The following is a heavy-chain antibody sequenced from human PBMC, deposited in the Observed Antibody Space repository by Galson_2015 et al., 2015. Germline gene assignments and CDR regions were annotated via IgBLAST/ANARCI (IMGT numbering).Heavy chain of an antibody. V-gene: IGHV3-7*05. CDR3: IRQVESSSYGMDV. J-gene: IGHJ6*02. D-gene: IGHD1-1*01. CDR1: GFTFSSYW. CDR2: IKQDGSEK. Sequence: SLRLSCAASGFTFSSYWMSWVRQAPGKGLEWVANIKQDGSEKYYVDSVKGRFTISRDNAKNSLYLQMNSLRAEDTAVYYCIRQVESSSYGMDVWCQGTPVPVSS.